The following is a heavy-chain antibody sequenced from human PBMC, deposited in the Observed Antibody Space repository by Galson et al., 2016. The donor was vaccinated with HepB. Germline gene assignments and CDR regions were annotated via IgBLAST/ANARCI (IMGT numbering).Heavy chain of an antibody. D-gene: IGHD6-19*01. J-gene: IGHJ4*02. CDR3: ARAGIEVAGTFDY. CDR1: GDSISSDNW. CDR2: IYHSGST. Sequence: SETLSLTCAVSGDSISSDNWWTWVRQPPGKGLEWIGEIYHSGSTNYDPSLQSRVTISLDKSKNQFSLRVTSVTAADTAVYYGARAGIEVAGTFDYWGQGTLVTVSS. V-gene: IGHV4-4*02.